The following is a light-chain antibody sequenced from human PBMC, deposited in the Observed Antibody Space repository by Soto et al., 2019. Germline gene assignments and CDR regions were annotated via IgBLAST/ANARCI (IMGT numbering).Light chain of an antibody. V-gene: IGKV1-5*01. CDR3: QQYGGFSRT. Sequence: DIQVTQSPSTLSASVGDRVTITCRASQSISSSLAWYHQKLGTAPKLLIYDASSLERGVPSRFSGSGSGTEFTLTISSLQPDDFATYYCQQYGGFSRTFGQGTKV. CDR1: QSISSS. CDR2: DAS. J-gene: IGKJ1*01.